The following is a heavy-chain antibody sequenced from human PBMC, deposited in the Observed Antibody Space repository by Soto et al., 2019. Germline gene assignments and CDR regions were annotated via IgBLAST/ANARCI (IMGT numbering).Heavy chain of an antibody. V-gene: IGHV4-39*01. Sequence: SETLSLTCTVSGGSISSSSYYWGWIRQPPGKGLEWIGSIYYSGSTYYNPSLKSRVTISVDTSKNQFSLKLSSVTAADTAVYYCASEAHPTGYDYVWGSYRYHFDDWGQGTLVTVSS. CDR3: ASEAHPTGYDYVWGSYRYHFDD. D-gene: IGHD3-16*02. CDR1: GGSISSSSYY. CDR2: IYYSGST. J-gene: IGHJ4*02.